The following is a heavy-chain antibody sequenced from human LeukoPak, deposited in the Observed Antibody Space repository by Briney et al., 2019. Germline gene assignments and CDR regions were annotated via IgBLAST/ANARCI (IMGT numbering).Heavy chain of an antibody. J-gene: IGHJ4*02. Sequence: PSQTLSLTCTVSGGSISSGGYYWSWIRQPPGKGLEWIGYIYHSGSTYYNPSLKSRVTISVDRSKNQFSLKLSSVTAADTAVYYCARGVGYCSSTSCYNDYWGQGTLVTVSS. CDR3: ARGVGYCSSTSCYNDY. D-gene: IGHD2-2*01. V-gene: IGHV4-30-2*01. CDR1: GGSISSGGYY. CDR2: IYHSGST.